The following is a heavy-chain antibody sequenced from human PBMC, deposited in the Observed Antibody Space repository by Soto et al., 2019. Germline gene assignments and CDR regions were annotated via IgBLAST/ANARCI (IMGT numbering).Heavy chain of an antibody. J-gene: IGHJ4*02. CDR2: ISSFNGNA. V-gene: IGHV1-18*01. Sequence: ASVKVSCKASGYTFTTYGITWVRQAPGQGLEWMGWISSFNGNAIYAQKLQGRVTMTTDTSTRIAYMELRSLRSADTAVYYCARRSDYGSDYWGQGTLVTVSS. D-gene: IGHD4-17*01. CDR1: GYTFTTYG. CDR3: ARRSDYGSDY.